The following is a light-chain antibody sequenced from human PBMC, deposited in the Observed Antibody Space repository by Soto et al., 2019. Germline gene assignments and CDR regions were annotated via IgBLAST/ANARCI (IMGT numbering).Light chain of an antibody. V-gene: IGKV1-5*01. J-gene: IGKJ1*01. CDR1: QSIGDW. Sequence: DIPMTQSPSTLSASVGDRVTITCRASQSIGDWLAWYQQKPGKAPYLLIYDASILQNGVPSRFSGSGSGTEFTLTITSLQPDDLATYYCQQYSRSSWTFGQGTKVDLK. CDR2: DAS. CDR3: QQYSRSSWT.